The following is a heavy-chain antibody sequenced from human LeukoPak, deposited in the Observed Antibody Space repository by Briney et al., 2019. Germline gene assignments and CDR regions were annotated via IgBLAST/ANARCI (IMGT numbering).Heavy chain of an antibody. CDR1: GGTFSSYA. J-gene: IGHJ4*02. CDR2: IIPIFGTA. CDR3: ARETITMVRGVMGFGDY. D-gene: IGHD3-10*01. V-gene: IGHV1-69*13. Sequence: SVKVSCKASGGTFSSYAISWVRQAPGQGLEWMGGIIPIFGTANYAQKFQGRVTITADESTSTAYMELSSLRSEDTAVFYCARETITMVRGVMGFGDYWGQGTLVTVSS.